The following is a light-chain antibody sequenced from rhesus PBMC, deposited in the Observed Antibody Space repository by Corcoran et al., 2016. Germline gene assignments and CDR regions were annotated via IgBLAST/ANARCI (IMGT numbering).Light chain of an antibody. CDR1: QGINKE. J-gene: IGKJ2*01. CDR3: LQDYTTPYS. Sequence: GDRVTVTCRASQGINKELSWYQQKPGKAPRFLIYAASSVQTGVSSRFSGSGSGTNYTLTISSLQPEDVATYYCLQDYTTPYSFGQGTKVEIK. CDR2: AAS. V-gene: IGKV1-94*01.